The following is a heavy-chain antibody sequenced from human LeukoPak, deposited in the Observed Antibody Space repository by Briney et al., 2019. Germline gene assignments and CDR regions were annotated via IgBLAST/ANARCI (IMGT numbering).Heavy chain of an antibody. J-gene: IGHJ4*02. D-gene: IGHD1/OR15-1a*01. CDR1: GFTFSSYA. CDR3: ARAGNIRFDY. CDR2: FSGSGGST. V-gene: IGHV3-23*01. Sequence: GGSLRLSCEASGFTFSSYAMSWVRQAPGKGLEWDSGFSGSGGSTYYADSVKGRFTISRDNSKNTLYLQMNSLRAEDTAVYYCARAGNIRFDYWGQGTLVTVSS.